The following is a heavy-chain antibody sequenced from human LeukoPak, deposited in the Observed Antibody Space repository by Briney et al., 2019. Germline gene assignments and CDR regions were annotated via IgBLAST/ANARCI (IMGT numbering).Heavy chain of an antibody. J-gene: IGHJ6*03. CDR3: ARGKLWFGELLSYYYMDV. D-gene: IGHD3-10*01. V-gene: IGHV3-48*03. Sequence: GGSLRLSCTASGFTFSSYEINWVRQSPGKGLEWVTYISSSGSTIYYADSVKGRLTISRDNAKNSLYLQMNSLRAEDTDVYYCARGKLWFGELLSYYYMDVWGKGTTVTVSS. CDR2: ISSSGSTI. CDR1: GFTFSSYE.